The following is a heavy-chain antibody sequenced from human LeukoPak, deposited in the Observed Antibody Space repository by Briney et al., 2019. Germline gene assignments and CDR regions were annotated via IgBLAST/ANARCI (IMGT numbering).Heavy chain of an antibody. Sequence: GGSLRLSCAASGFTFSDYYMTWIRQAPGKGLEWVSYISSSGSTIYYADSVKGRFTISRDNAKNSLYLQMNSLRAEDTAVYYCARDLYGGNSPVDYWGQGTLVTVSS. V-gene: IGHV3-11*04. CDR1: GFTFSDYY. CDR2: ISSSGSTI. CDR3: ARDLYGGNSPVDY. J-gene: IGHJ4*02. D-gene: IGHD4-23*01.